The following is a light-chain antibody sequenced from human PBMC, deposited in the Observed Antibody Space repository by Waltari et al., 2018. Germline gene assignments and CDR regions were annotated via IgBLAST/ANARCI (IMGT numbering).Light chain of an antibody. Sequence: QSALTQPASVSGSPGQSIIIPCTGTTNDLGGYNYVSWYQQHPGKAPKLMIYAVNSRPSGVSSRFSGSKSGNTASLIISGLQAEDEADYYCCSFTRSSTWVFGGGTKVTVL. CDR1: TNDLGGYNY. CDR3: CSFTRSSTWV. J-gene: IGLJ3*02. V-gene: IGLV2-14*03. CDR2: AVN.